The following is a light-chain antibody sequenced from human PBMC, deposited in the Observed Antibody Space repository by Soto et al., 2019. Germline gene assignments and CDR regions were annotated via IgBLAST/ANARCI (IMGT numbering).Light chain of an antibody. V-gene: IGKV1-5*01. J-gene: IGKJ1*01. CDR2: DAS. CDR1: QSISSW. Sequence: DIQMTQSPSTLSASVGDRVTITCRASQSISSWLAWYQQKPGKAPKLLIYDASSLEGGVPSRFSGSGSRTEFTLTISSLQPDDFATYYCQRYNNYLWTFGQGTKVEIK. CDR3: QRYNNYLWT.